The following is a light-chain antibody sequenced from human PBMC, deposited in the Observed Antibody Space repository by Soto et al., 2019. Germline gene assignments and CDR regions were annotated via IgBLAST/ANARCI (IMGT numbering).Light chain of an antibody. CDR3: LQDYYFHYS. J-gene: IGKJ2*03. CDR1: QGIRHD. CDR2: AAS. V-gene: IGKV1-6*01. Sequence: AILMTQSPSSLSASIGDRVTITCRASQGIRHDVGWYQQKPGKAANLLLYAASDLQNAVRSRFSGSGSGTDFTLTISSLQPEGVATYYCLQDYYFHYSFGQGTMLELK.